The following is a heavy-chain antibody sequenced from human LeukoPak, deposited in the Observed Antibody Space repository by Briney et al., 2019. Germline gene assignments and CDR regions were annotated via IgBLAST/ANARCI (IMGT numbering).Heavy chain of an antibody. Sequence: SETLSLTCAVSGYSISSGYYWGWIRQPPGKGLEWIGSIYHSGSTYYNPSLKSRVTISVDTSKNQFSLKLSSVTAADTAVYYCARGGFYCGGDCYVDYWGQGTLVTVSS. CDR1: GYSISSGYY. D-gene: IGHD2-21*02. J-gene: IGHJ4*02. V-gene: IGHV4-38-2*01. CDR3: ARGGFYCGGDCYVDY. CDR2: IYHSGST.